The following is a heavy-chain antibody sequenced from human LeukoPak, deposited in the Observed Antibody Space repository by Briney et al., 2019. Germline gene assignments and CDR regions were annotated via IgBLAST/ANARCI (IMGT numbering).Heavy chain of an antibody. CDR2: ISYDGSNK. CDR3: AKDKGLITMIVEYDY. CDR1: GFTFSSYA. D-gene: IGHD3-22*01. V-gene: IGHV3-30-3*01. J-gene: IGHJ4*02. Sequence: GRSLRLSCAASGFTFSSYAMHWVRQAPGKGLEWVAVISYDGSNKYYADSVKGRFTISRDNSKNTLYLQMNSLRAEDTAVYYCAKDKGLITMIVEYDYWGQGTLVTVSS.